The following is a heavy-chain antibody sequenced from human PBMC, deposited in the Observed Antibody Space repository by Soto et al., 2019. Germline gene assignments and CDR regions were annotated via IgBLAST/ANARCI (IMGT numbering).Heavy chain of an antibody. CDR3: ARESAGSGKNIWFDP. J-gene: IGHJ5*02. CDR1: GASISTYY. V-gene: IGHV4-59*01. Sequence: QVQLQESGPRLVKPSETLSLTCTVSGASISTYYWSWVRQPPGKGLEWIGYIHDSGSTYYNPSLNSRSTMSLDTSRNRLFLQLNAVTAADTAVYYCARESAGSGKNIWFDPWGQGALVTVSS. D-gene: IGHD3-10*01. CDR2: IHDSGST.